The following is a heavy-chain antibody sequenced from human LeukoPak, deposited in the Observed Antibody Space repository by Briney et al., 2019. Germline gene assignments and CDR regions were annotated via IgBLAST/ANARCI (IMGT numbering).Heavy chain of an antibody. D-gene: IGHD2-8*01. CDR1: GFTFSSYW. CDR2: IKEDGTHK. V-gene: IGHV3-7*01. CDR3: AREARGTRAAFDV. J-gene: IGHJ3*01. Sequence: PGGPLRLSCAASGFTFSSYWMSWVRQAPGKGLEWAANIKEDGTHKYYVGSVRGRFTISRDNAKNSLYLQMNSLRAEDTAIYYCAREARGTRAAFDVWGQGTMVTVFS.